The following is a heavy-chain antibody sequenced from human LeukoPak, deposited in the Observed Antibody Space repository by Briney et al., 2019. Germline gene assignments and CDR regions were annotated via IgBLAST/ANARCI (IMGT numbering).Heavy chain of an antibody. V-gene: IGHV3-30*03. CDR2: ISYDERNK. CDR1: GFTFSDYA. CDR3: ARGSVAVAGTLDY. D-gene: IGHD6-19*01. Sequence: GSLRLSCSASGFTFSDYAMHWVRRAPGKGLEWVAVISYDERNKYYGDSVRGRFTVSRDNSRNTLFLQMNSLRAEDTAVYYCARGSVAVAGTLDYWGQGTLVTVSS. J-gene: IGHJ4*02.